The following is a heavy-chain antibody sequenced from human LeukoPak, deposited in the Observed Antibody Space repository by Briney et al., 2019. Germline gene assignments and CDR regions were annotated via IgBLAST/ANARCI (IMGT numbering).Heavy chain of an antibody. CDR3: AKEYYYYDSSGIVDY. D-gene: IGHD3-22*01. J-gene: IGHJ4*02. V-gene: IGHV3-11*01. CDR2: ISSTGSTK. Sequence: GGSLRLSCAASGFTFNDYYMSWIRQAPGKGLEWVSYISSTGSTKYYADSVKGRFTISRDNAKNSLYLQMNSLRAEDTAVYYCAKEYYYYDSSGIVDYWGQGTLVTVSS. CDR1: GFTFNDYY.